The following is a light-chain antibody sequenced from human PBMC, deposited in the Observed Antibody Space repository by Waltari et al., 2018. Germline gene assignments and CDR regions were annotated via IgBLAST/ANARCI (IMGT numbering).Light chain of an antibody. CDR1: GGHSTYA. CDR2: VSGDGSH. Sequence: QLVLTQSPSASASLGASVKLTCTLSGGHSTYAIAWHQQQPEKGPRDLMRVSGDGSHTEGDGTPDRFSGSTSGAERYLTISSLQSEDEADYYCQTWGTGVFGGGTKLTVL. V-gene: IGLV4-69*01. CDR3: QTWGTGV. J-gene: IGLJ2*01.